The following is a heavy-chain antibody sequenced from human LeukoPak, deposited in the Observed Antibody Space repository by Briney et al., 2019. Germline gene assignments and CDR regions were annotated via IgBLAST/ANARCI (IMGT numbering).Heavy chain of an antibody. D-gene: IGHD5-24*01. J-gene: IGHJ3*02. CDR1: GYTSYTYW. V-gene: IGHV5-51*01. CDR3: ASRYTGTLRGAYDM. CDR2: IYPGDSDV. Sequence: GESLKISCQISGYTSYTYWITWVRQRPGKGLEWMGVIYPGDSDVKYSPSFGDLVTISADKFTDTAYLEWRSLRASDTAIYYCASRYTGTLRGAYDMWGQGTTVTVSS.